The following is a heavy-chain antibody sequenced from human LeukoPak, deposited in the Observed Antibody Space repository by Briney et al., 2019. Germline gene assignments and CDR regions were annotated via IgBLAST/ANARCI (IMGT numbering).Heavy chain of an antibody. CDR1: GGSISPYY. V-gene: IGHV4-59*01. CDR3: ASGGGYDAFDI. CDR2: IYYSGST. Sequence: SETLSLTCTVSGGSISPYYWSWIRRPPGKGLEWIGYIYYSGSTNYNPSLKSRVTISVDTSKNQFSPKLSSVTAADTAVYYCASGGGYDAFDIWGQGTMGTVSS. D-gene: IGHD3-10*01. J-gene: IGHJ3*02.